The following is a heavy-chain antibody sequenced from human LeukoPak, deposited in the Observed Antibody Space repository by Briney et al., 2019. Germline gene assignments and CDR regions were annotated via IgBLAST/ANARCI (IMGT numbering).Heavy chain of an antibody. Sequence: SETLSLTCTVSGGPISSGDYYWSWIRQPPGKGLEWIGYIYYSGSTYYNPSLKSRVTISVDTSKNQFSLKLSSVTAADTAVYYCARGGFYGSSGYYSDYWGQGTLVTVSS. CDR2: IYYSGST. CDR3: ARGGFYGSSGYYSDY. V-gene: IGHV4-30-4*01. CDR1: GGPISSGDYY. D-gene: IGHD3-22*01. J-gene: IGHJ4*02.